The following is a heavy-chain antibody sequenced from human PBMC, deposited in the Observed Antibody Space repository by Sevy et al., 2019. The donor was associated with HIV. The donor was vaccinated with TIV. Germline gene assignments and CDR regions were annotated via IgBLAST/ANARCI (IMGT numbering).Heavy chain of an antibody. CDR3: ARDGDF. J-gene: IGHJ4*02. V-gene: IGHV3-33*01. CDR1: GFNFRYYG. Sequence: GGSLRLSCAASGFNFRYYGRHWVRQAPGKGLEWVAVIWYDGSNKYYADSVKGRFTISRDNSKNTLYLQMNSLRAEDTAVYYCARDGDFWGLGTLVTVSS. CDR2: IWYDGSNK.